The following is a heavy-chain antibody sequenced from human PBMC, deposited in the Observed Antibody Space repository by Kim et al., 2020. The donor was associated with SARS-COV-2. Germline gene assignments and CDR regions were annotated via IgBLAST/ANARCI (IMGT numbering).Heavy chain of an antibody. V-gene: IGHV1-18*01. CDR1: GYTFTSYG. CDR3: ARDRFEVGWEIPCDY. Sequence: ASVKVSCKASGYTFTSYGISWVRQAPGQGLEWMGWISAYNGNTNYAQKLQGRVTMTTDTSTSTAYMELRSLRSDDTAVYYCARDRFEVGWEIPCDYWGQGTLVTVSS. D-gene: IGHD6-19*01. CDR2: ISAYNGNT. J-gene: IGHJ4*02.